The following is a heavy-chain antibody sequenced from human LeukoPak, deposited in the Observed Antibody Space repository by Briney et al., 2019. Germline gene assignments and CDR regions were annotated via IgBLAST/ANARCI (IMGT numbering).Heavy chain of an antibody. CDR1: GFTFRSCG. V-gene: IGHV3-30*18. Sequence: GRSLRLSCAASGFTFRSCGMHWVRQAPGKGLEWVAVISDDGSNKYYADSVKGRFTISRDSSKNTLSLQMNSLRVEDTAVYYCAKDNKRYSCDYWGQGTLVTVSS. CDR2: ISDDGSNK. D-gene: IGHD5-18*01. CDR3: AKDNKRYSCDY. J-gene: IGHJ4*02.